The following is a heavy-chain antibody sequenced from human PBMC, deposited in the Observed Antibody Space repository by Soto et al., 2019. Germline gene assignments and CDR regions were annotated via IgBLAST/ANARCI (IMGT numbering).Heavy chain of an antibody. J-gene: IGHJ5*02. CDR3: VSGFDQSCCSVTHCYPNWFNR. V-gene: IGHV3-21*01. Sequence: AGSLRLSCAASGFNFSSYSMNWVRQAPGKGLEWVSFISRSSTDKYYTDSLKSRIAISRDNAKNSLNLRLDSLRAEETAVDYCVSGFDQSCCSVTHCYPNWFNRWGQGDLVTVSS. CDR2: ISRSSTDK. CDR1: GFNFSSYS. D-gene: IGHD2-15*01.